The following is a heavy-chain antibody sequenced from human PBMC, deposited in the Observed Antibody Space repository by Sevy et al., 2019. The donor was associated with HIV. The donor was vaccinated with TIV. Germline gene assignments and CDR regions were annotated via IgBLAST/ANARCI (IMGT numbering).Heavy chain of an antibody. J-gene: IGHJ3*02. Sequence: ASVKVSCKASGYTFTTYGISWVRQAPGQGLEWMGWVSGRNGNTHYAQTFQGRVTMTTDTSTSTVYMELRGLRSDDTXXXXXXXXXXXXXXXXSDVFDIWGQGTMVTVSS. V-gene: IGHV1-18*01. CDR3: XXXXXXXXXXXSDVFDI. CDR1: GYTFTTYG. CDR2: VSGRNGNT.